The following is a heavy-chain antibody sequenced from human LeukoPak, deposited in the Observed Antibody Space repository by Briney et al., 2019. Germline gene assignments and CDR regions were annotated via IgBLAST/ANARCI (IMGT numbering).Heavy chain of an antibody. CDR3: ARAEYYGDTWGFDY. CDR1: GFTFSSYA. Sequence: GGSLRLSCAASGFTFSSYAMSWVRQAPGKGLEWVSAISGSGGSTYYADSVKGRFTISRDNSKNTLYLQMNSLRAEDTAVYYCARAEYYGDTWGFDYWGQGTLVTGSS. J-gene: IGHJ4*02. D-gene: IGHD4-17*01. CDR2: ISGSGGST. V-gene: IGHV3-23*01.